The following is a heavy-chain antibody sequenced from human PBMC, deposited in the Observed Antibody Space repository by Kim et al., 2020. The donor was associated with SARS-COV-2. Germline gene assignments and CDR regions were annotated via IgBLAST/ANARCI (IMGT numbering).Heavy chain of an antibody. CDR1: GGSISSSSYY. J-gene: IGHJ5*02. CDR3: ASGIAAAGPRYNWFDP. V-gene: IGHV4-39*01. Sequence: SETLSLTCTVSGGSISSSSYYWGWIRQPPGKGLEWIGSIYYSGSTYYNPSLKSRVTISVDTSKNQFSLKLSSVTAADTAVYYCASGIAAAGPRYNWFDPWGQGTLVTVSS. D-gene: IGHD6-13*01. CDR2: IYYSGST.